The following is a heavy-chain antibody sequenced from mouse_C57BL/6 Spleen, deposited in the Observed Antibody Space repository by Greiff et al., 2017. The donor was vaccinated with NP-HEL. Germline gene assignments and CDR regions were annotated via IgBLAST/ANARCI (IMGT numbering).Heavy chain of an antibody. CDR2: INPNNGGT. J-gene: IGHJ4*01. D-gene: IGHD3-2*02. Sequence: EVQLQQSGPELVKPGASVKISCKASGYTFTDYYMNWVKQSHGKSLEWIGDINPNNGGTSYNQKFKGKATLTVDKSSSTAYMELRSRTSEDSAVYYCARGRDSSGYRYAMDYWGQGTSVTVSS. CDR3: ARGRDSSGYRYAMDY. CDR1: GYTFTDYY. V-gene: IGHV1-26*01.